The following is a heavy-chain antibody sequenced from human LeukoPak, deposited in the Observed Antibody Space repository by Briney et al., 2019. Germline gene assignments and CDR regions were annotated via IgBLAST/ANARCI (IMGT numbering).Heavy chain of an antibody. V-gene: IGHV2-5*01. CDR3: AHSAGLGGYDSSEGYGRSFDY. J-gene: IGHJ4*02. CDR2: IYWNDDK. CDR1: WFSLSTSGGG. D-gene: IGHD5-12*01. Sequence: GPTLVKPTQTLTLTCTFCWFSLSTSGGGVGWIRQPPGKALEWLAIIYWNDDKRYSSSLKSMLTINKDTTKNHVVLTMINMDPVDTAASSCAHSAGLGGYDSSEGYGRSFDYWGQGTLVTVSS.